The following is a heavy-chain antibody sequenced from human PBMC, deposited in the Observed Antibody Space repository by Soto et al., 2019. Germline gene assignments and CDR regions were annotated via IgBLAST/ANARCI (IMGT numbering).Heavy chain of an antibody. V-gene: IGHV5-10-1*01. Sequence: VESLKISCKGSGYSFTSYWISWVRQMPGKGLEWMGRIDPSDSYTNYSPSFQGHVTISADKSISTAYLQWSSLKASDTAMYYCARSIAVAGQKKYNWFDPWGQGTLVTVSS. J-gene: IGHJ5*02. CDR1: GYSFTSYW. CDR2: IDPSDSYT. D-gene: IGHD6-19*01. CDR3: ARSIAVAGQKKYNWFDP.